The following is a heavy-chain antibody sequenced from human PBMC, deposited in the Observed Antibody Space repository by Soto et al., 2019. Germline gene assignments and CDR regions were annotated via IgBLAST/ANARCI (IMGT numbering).Heavy chain of an antibody. CDR2: IIPILGIA. Sequence: QVQLVQSGAEVKKPGSSVKVSCKASGGTFSSYTISWVRQAPGQGLEWMGRIIPILGIANYAQKFQGRVTIPADKSTSTAYMELSSLRSEDTAVYYCARDRTSEYYDFWSGYPSPRPPDAFDIWGQGTMVTVSS. CDR1: GGTFSSYT. J-gene: IGHJ3*02. CDR3: ARDRTSEYYDFWSGYPSPRPPDAFDI. D-gene: IGHD3-3*01. V-gene: IGHV1-69*08.